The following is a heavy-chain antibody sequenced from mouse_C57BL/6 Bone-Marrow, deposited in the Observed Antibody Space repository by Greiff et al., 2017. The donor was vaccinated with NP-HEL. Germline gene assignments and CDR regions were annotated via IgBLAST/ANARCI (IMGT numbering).Heavy chain of an antibody. CDR3: ARPPNYYGSSYEWYFDV. V-gene: IGHV1-52*01. J-gene: IGHJ1*03. CDR1: GYTFTSYW. CDR2: IDPSDSET. D-gene: IGHD1-1*01. Sequence: QVQLQQSGAELVRPGSSVKLSCKASGYTFTSYWMHWVKQRPIQGLEWIGNIDPSDSETHYNQKFKDKATLTVDKSSSTAYMQLSSLTSEDSAVYYCARPPNYYGSSYEWYFDVWGTGTTVTVSS.